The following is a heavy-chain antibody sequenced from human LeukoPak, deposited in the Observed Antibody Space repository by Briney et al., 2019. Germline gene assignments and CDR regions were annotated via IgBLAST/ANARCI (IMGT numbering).Heavy chain of an antibody. CDR2: ISSSSSYI. Sequence: KTGGSLRLSCAASGFTFSSYSMNWVRQAPGNGLKWVSYISSSSSYIYYADSVKGRFTISRDNAKNSLYLQMNSLRPEDTAVYYCARDGSAVAPHDVNWFDPWGQGTLVTVSS. V-gene: IGHV3-21*01. J-gene: IGHJ5*02. CDR3: ARDGSAVAPHDVNWFDP. D-gene: IGHD6-19*01. CDR1: GFTFSSYS.